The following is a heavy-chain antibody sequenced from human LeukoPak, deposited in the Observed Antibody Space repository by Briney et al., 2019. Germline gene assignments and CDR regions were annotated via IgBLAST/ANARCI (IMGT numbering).Heavy chain of an antibody. CDR3: ARESDYYDSSGYCIDY. J-gene: IGHJ4*02. CDR1: RFTFSDYY. Sequence: GGSLRLSCAASRFTFSDYYMSWIRQAPGKGLEWVSYISSSGSTIYYADSVKGRFTISRDNAKNSLYLQMNSLRAEDTAVYYCARESDYYDSSGYCIDYWGQGTLVTVSS. V-gene: IGHV3-11*01. CDR2: ISSSGSTI. D-gene: IGHD3-22*01.